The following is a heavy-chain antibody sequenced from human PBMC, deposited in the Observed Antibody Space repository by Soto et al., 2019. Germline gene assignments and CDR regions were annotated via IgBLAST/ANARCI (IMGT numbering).Heavy chain of an antibody. CDR2: IYHSGST. CDR3: ASTHIVESSSWYTREGAYYYMDV. Sequence: SETLSLTCAVSSGSISSSNWWRWVRQPPGKGLEWIGEIYHSGSTNYNPSLKSRVTISVDKPKNQFSLKLSSVTAADTAVYYCASTHIVESSSWYTREGAYYYMDVRGKGTTVTVSS. J-gene: IGHJ6*03. CDR1: SGSISSSNW. V-gene: IGHV4-4*02. D-gene: IGHD6-13*01.